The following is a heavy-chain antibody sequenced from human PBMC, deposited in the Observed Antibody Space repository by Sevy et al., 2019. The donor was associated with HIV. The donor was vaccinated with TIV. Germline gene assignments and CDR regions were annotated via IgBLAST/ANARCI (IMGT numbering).Heavy chain of an antibody. Sequence: ASVKVSCKASGGIFKSYGISWVRQAPGQGLEWMGGIIPILNTVHYAQKFQGRVTITADESTKTAYMELSSLGSEDTAVHYCVRGGGNGWYYFDYWGQETLVTVSS. D-gene: IGHD6-19*01. V-gene: IGHV1-69*13. CDR1: GGIFKSYG. J-gene: IGHJ4*02. CDR3: VRGGGNGWYYFDY. CDR2: IIPILNTV.